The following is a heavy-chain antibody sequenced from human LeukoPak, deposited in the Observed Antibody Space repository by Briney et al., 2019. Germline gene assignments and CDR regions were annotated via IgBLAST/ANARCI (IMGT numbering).Heavy chain of an antibody. J-gene: IGHJ5*02. Sequence: GGSLRLSCAASGFTFSSYGMHWVRQAPGKGLEWVAVISYDGSNKYYADSVKGRFTISRDNSKNTLYLQMNSLRSEDTAVYYCARGPRNYDFWSGYYTSNWFDPWGQGTLVTVSS. V-gene: IGHV3-30*03. D-gene: IGHD3-3*01. CDR2: ISYDGSNK. CDR1: GFTFSSYG. CDR3: ARGPRNYDFWSGYYTSNWFDP.